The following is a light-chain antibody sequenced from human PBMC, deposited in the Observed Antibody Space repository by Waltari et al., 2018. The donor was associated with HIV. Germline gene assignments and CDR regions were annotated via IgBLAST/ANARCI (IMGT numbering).Light chain of an antibody. V-gene: IGLV1-44*01. J-gene: IGLJ1*01. CDR1: SSNIGSNT. CDR3: ATWDDSLKGYV. Sequence: QSVLTQPPSASTTPGQRVTISCSGSSSNIGSNTVNWYEQLPGAAPKLLIYSNNQRPSGVPDRFSGSKSGTSASLAISGLHSDDEADYCCATWDDSLKGYVFGTGTKVTVL. CDR2: SNN.